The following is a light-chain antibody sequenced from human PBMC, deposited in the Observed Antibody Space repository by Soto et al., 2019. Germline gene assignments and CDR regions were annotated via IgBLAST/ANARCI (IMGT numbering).Light chain of an antibody. Sequence: EIGFTESPGSLSLXXXXXXPLSXSASQSVSSSYLAWYQQNPGQAPRLLIYGASSRATGIPDRFSGSGSGTDFTLTISRLEPEDSAVYYCQQYGTSPITFGQGTRLEIK. J-gene: IGKJ5*01. CDR1: QSVSSSY. V-gene: IGKV3-20*01. CDR2: GAS. CDR3: QQYGTSPIT.